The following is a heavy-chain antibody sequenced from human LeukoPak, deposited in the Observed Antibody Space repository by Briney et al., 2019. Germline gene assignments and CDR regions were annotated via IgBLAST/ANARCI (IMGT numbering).Heavy chain of an antibody. Sequence: SETLSLTCTVSGGSISSSSYYWGWIRQPPGKGLEWIGSIYYSGSTYYNPSLKSRVTISVDTSKNQFSLKLSSVTAADTAVYYCARDAGVTMTLSWFDPWGQGTLVTVSS. D-gene: IGHD2-8*01. J-gene: IGHJ5*02. V-gene: IGHV4-39*07. CDR2: IYYSGST. CDR1: GGSISSSSYY. CDR3: ARDAGVTMTLSWFDP.